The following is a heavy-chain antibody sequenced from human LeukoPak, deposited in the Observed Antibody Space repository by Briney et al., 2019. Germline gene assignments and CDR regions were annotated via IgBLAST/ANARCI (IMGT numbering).Heavy chain of an antibody. V-gene: IGHV3-74*01. Sequence: GGSLRLSCAASGFTFSSYWMHWVRQAPGKGLVWVSRINGDGSSTGYADSVKGRFTVSRDNAKNTLYLQMNSLRVEDTAVYYCARAYLAVSSGYTNWFDPWGQGTLVTVSS. CDR1: GFTFSSYW. CDR2: INGDGSST. D-gene: IGHD3-22*01. J-gene: IGHJ5*02. CDR3: ARAYLAVSSGYTNWFDP.